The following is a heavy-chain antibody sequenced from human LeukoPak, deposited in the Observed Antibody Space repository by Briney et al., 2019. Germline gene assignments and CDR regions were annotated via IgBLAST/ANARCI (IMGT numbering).Heavy chain of an antibody. CDR2: IPYSGST. J-gene: IGHJ4*02. CDR1: GGSISSYY. V-gene: IGHV4-59*08. CDR3: AGHHPRNTVDF. D-gene: IGHD2/OR15-2a*01. Sequence: PSETLSLTCTVPGGSISSYYWSWIRQPPGKGLEWTGYIPYSGSTKYNPSIKSRVTISLATSRHQFSLKLSFVTAADTAVYYCAGHHPRNTVDFWGQGTLVTVSS.